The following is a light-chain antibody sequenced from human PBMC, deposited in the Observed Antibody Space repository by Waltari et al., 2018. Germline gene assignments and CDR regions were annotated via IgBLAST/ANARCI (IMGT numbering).Light chain of an antibody. J-gene: IGLJ3*02. Sequence: QSALTQHSPASGTPGQRVTISCSGNNSNIGNNPATGYQQRPGTAPKLLIFNYSERPSGVPDRFSGSKSGTSSSLAIGGLQAEDEADYYCAAWDDSLNVWLFGGGTKLTVL. CDR3: AAWDDSLNVWL. CDR2: NYS. CDR1: NSNIGNNP. V-gene: IGLV1-44*01.